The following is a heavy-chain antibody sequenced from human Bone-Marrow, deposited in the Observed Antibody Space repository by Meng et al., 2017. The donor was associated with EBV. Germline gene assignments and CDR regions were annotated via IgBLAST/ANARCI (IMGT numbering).Heavy chain of an antibody. CDR1: GFTFSSYS. Sequence: EVQLVETGGGLVKLGGSLMLSCAASGFTFSSYSMNWVRQAPGKGLEWVSSISSSSSYIYYADSVKGRFTISRDNAKNSLYLQMNSLRAEDTAVYYCARGMVRDHLGYWGQGTLVTVSS. D-gene: IGHD3-10*01. J-gene: IGHJ4*02. CDR3: ARGMVRDHLGY. V-gene: IGHV3-21*01. CDR2: ISSSSSYI.